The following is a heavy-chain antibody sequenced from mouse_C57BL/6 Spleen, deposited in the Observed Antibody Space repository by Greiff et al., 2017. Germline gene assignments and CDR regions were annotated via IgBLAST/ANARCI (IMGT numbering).Heavy chain of an antibody. CDR1: GYSFTGYY. J-gene: IGHJ1*03. CDR3: ARAGATVVGGYFDV. D-gene: IGHD1-1*01. Sequence: VQLQQSGPELVKPGASVKISCKASGYSFTGYYMHWVKQSHGNILDWIGYIYPYNGVSSYNQKFKGKATLTVDKSSSTADMELRSLTSEDSAVYYCARAGATVVGGYFDVWGTGTTVTVSS. V-gene: IGHV1-31*01. CDR2: IYPYNGVS.